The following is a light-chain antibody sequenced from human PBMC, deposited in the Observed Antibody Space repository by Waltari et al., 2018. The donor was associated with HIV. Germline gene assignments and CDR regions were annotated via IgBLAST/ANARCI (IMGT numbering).Light chain of an antibody. CDR2: ASS. CDR3: EQSYNSPRT. Sequence: DIQMTLSPSSLTAFMGDGVSITCRSSQNLRSNFNWYQQKPGKAPRLLIYASSSLPSGVPSRFSGSGSGTDFTLTISRLQPEDFVNYRCEQSYNSPRTFGQGTKVEIK. J-gene: IGKJ1*01. V-gene: IGKV1-39*01. CDR1: QNLRSN.